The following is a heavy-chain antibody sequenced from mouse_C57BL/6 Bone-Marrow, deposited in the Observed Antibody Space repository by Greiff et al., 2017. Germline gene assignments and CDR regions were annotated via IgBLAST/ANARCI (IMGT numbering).Heavy chain of an antibody. CDR2: IYPTSGRT. J-gene: IGHJ2*01. V-gene: IGHV1-55*01. CDR1: GYTFTSYW. Sequence: QVQLQQPGAELVKPGASVKMSCKASGYTFTSYWITWVKQRPGQGLEWIGDIYPTSGRTNYNEKFKSKAILTVDTSSNTAYMQLSSLTSEDSAVFYWAKSGARGRSFDYWGQGTTLTVSS. D-gene: IGHD3-1*01. CDR3: AKSGARGRSFDY.